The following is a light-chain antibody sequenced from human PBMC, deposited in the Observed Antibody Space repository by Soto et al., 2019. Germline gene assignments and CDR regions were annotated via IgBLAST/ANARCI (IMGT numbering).Light chain of an antibody. CDR2: AAS. CDR3: QQYNNWIT. J-gene: IGKJ5*01. V-gene: IGKV3-15*01. CDR1: QSISIN. Sequence: IVMTQSPATLSGSPGERASLSFRASQSISINLAWYQQKPGQAPRLLIYAASNRATGVPARFSGSWSGTEFTLTISSLQSEDFAVYYCQQYNNWITFGQGTRLQIK.